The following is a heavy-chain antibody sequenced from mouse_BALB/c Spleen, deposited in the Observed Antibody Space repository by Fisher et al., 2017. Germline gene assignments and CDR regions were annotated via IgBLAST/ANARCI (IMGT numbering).Heavy chain of an antibody. J-gene: IGHJ1*01. CDR3: ARGDYGSSYGYFDV. Sequence: KFKGKATLTVDKSSSTAYMELLSLTSEDSAVYYCARGDYGSSYGYFDVWGAGTTVTVSS. D-gene: IGHD1-1*01. V-gene: IGHV1-26*01.